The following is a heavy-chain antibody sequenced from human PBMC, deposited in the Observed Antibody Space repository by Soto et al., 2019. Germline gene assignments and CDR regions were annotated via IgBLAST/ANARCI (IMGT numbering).Heavy chain of an antibody. CDR2: IIPIHGTT. Sequence: QMEQSGAEVRKPGSSVKVSCKPSGGSLTSYPMAWVRQAPGQGFEWMGGIIPIHGTTEYAQKFQGRVPITADESTNRATLDLTGLPSEDTAVYYCARGWGLVSWGQGTLVTVSS. D-gene: IGHD3-16*01. V-gene: IGHV1-69*01. J-gene: IGHJ4*02. CDR1: GGSLTSYP. CDR3: ARGWGLVS.